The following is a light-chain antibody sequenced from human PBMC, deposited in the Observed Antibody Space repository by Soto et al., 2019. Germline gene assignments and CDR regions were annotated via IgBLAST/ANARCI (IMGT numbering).Light chain of an antibody. CDR1: QSVGSK. CDR2: DAS. CDR3: QQYNNWPPFT. J-gene: IGKJ3*01. V-gene: IGKV3-15*01. Sequence: EIVMTQSPATLSVSPGERASLSCRASQSVGSKLAWYQHKPGQAPRLLIYDASTRATGFPARFSSSGSGTEFTLTISSLQPEDFAGYYCQQYNNWPPFTFGPGTKVDIK.